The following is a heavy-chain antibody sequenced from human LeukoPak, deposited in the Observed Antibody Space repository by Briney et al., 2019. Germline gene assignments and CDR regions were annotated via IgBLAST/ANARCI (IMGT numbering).Heavy chain of an antibody. V-gene: IGHV1-24*01. D-gene: IGHD2-15*01. J-gene: IGHJ5*02. CDR1: GYTLTELS. CDR3: ATGVGYCSGGSCYGRGNWFDP. Sequence: ASVKVSCKVSGYTLTELSMHWVRQAPGKGLEWMGGFDPEDGEAIYAQKFQVRVTMTEDTSTDTAYMELSSLRSEDTAVYYCATGVGYCSGGSCYGRGNWFDPRGQGTLVTVSS. CDR2: FDPEDGEA.